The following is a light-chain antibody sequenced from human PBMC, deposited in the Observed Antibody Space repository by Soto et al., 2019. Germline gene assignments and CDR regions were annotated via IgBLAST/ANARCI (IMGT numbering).Light chain of an antibody. CDR2: DSD. V-gene: IGLV1-51*01. CDR3: GTWDGSLRAVV. Sequence: QSVLTQPPSVSAAPGQQVTISCSGSSSNIGTNHVSWYQQFPEAAPKLLIHDSDKRPSDIPDRFSGSKSATSATLGITGLQTGDEADYYCGTWDGSLRAVVFGGGTKLTVL. CDR1: SSNIGTNH. J-gene: IGLJ2*01.